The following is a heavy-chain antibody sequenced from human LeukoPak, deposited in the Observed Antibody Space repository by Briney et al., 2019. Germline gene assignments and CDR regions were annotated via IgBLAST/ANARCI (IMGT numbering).Heavy chain of an antibody. D-gene: IGHD3-10*01. CDR1: GFTFSSYT. J-gene: IGHJ3*02. CDR2: MATSSDYI. Sequence: GGSLRLSCAASGFTFSSYTMNWVRQAQGKGLDWVSSMATSSDYIYYADSLKGRFTISRDNAKNSLYLHMNSLRPDDTAVYYCARGRSITILRGVAISDGFDIWGQGTKVTVS. V-gene: IGHV3-21*06. CDR3: ARGRSITILRGVAISDGFDI.